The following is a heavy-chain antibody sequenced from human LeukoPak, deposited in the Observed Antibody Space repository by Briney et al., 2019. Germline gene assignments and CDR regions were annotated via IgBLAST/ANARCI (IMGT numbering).Heavy chain of an antibody. CDR3: ARSFDS. V-gene: IGHV3-48*02. Sequence: RGSLRHSSADSGFTLRSSKMKSVRQAPGKGLEWVSHISSSGSTIYYADSVKGRFTISRGNAKNSLYLQMNSLRDEDTAVYYCARSFDSCGQGTLVTVSS. J-gene: IGHJ5*01. CDR2: ISSSGSTI. CDR1: GFTLRSSK.